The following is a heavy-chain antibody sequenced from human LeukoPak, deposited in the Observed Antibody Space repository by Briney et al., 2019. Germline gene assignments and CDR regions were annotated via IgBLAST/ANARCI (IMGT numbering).Heavy chain of an antibody. D-gene: IGHD2-2*01. J-gene: IGHJ4*02. CDR3: AREEEIIVVVPAAIDY. CDR2: ISSSSSYI. V-gene: IGHV3-21*01. Sequence: PGGSLRLSCAASGFTFSSYSMNWVRQAPGKGLEWVSSISSSSSYIYYADSVKGRFTISRDNAKNSLYPQMNSLRAEDTAVYYCAREEEIIVVVPAAIDYWGQGTLVTVSS. CDR1: GFTFSSYS.